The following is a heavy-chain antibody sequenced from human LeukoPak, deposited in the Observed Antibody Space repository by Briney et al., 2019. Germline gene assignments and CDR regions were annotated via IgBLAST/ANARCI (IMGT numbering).Heavy chain of an antibody. CDR1: GYTFTGYY. CDR3: ARVLVVDIVATIYSDAFDI. Sequence: ASVKVSCKASGYTFTGYYMHWVRQAPGQGLEWMGWFNPNSGGTNYAQKFQGRVTMTRDTSISTAYMELSRLRSDDTAVYYCARVLVVDIVATIYSDAFDIWGQGTMVTVSS. V-gene: IGHV1-2*02. D-gene: IGHD5-12*01. CDR2: FNPNSGGT. J-gene: IGHJ3*02.